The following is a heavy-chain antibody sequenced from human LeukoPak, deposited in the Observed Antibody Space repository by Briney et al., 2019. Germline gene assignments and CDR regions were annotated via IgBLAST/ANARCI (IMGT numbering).Heavy chain of an antibody. Sequence: GSVKVSCKASGYTFKSYGISWVRQAPGQGLEWMGWISTYNGNTNYAQKFQGRVTMTTDTSTSTAYMELKSLSSDDTAVYYCARDPNDAFDIWGQGTMVTVYS. CDR2: ISTYNGNT. CDR3: ARDPNDAFDI. V-gene: IGHV1-18*01. J-gene: IGHJ3*02. CDR1: GYTFKSYG.